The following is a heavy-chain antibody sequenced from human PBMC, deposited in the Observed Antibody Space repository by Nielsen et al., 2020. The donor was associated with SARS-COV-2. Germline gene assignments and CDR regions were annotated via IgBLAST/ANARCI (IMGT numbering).Heavy chain of an antibody. J-gene: IGHJ5*02. CDR3: ARLTTVTTDPSSKKKHNWFDP. CDR1: GFTFSSYW. CDR2: IKQDGSEK. D-gene: IGHD4-17*01. V-gene: IGHV3-7*01. Sequence: GGSLRLSCAASGFTFSSYWMSWVRQAPGKGLEWVANIKQDGSEKYYVDSVKGRFTISRDNAKNSLYLQMNSLRAEDTAVYYCARLTTVTTDPSSKKKHNWFDPWGQGTLVTVSS.